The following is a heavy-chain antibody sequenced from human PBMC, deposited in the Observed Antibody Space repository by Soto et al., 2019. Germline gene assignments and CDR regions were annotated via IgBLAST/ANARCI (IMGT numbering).Heavy chain of an antibody. Sequence: PGESLKISCKGPGHIFSNYWIGWLRQTPGKGLEWMGIIYVGDSETKYSPSFQGQVAISADKSLNTVYLQWSTLKASDSGMYYCARGYYDSGHGYDLWGQGTQVTVSS. CDR2: IYVGDSET. J-gene: IGHJ5*02. D-gene: IGHD3-10*01. V-gene: IGHV5-51*01. CDR1: GHIFSNYW. CDR3: ARGYYDSGHGYDL.